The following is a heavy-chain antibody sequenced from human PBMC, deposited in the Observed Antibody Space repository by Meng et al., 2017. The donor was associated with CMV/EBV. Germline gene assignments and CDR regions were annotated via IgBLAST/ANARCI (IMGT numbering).Heavy chain of an antibody. CDR3: ARVGGCSSSWSRFGRGNWFDP. V-gene: IGHV4-34*01. Sequence: SETLSLTCAVYGGSFSGYYWSWIRQPPGKGLEWIGEINHSGSTNYNPSLKSRVTISVDTSKNQFSLKLSSVTAADTAVYYCARVGGCSSSWSRFGRGNWFDPWGQGTLVTVSS. CDR2: INHSGST. D-gene: IGHD6-13*01. CDR1: GGSFSGYY. J-gene: IGHJ5*02.